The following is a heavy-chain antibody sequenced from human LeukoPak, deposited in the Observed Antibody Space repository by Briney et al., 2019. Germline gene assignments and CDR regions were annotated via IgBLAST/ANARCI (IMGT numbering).Heavy chain of an antibody. CDR2: INHSGST. V-gene: IGHV4-34*01. D-gene: IGHD5-18*01. J-gene: IGHJ4*02. CDR3: TRQVLHTAMDY. CDR1: GGSFSGYY. Sequence: SETLSLTCAVYGGSFSGYYWSWLRQPPGKGLEWIGEINHSGSTNYNPSLKSRVTISVDTSKNQFSLKLNSVTAADTAVYYCTRQVLHTAMDYWGQGTLVTVSS.